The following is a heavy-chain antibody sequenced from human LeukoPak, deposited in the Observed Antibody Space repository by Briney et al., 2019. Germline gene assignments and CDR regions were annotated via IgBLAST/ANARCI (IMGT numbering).Heavy chain of an antibody. CDR2: IKQDGSEK. V-gene: IGHV3-7*01. J-gene: IGHJ3*02. CDR3: ARVQWELEAFDI. D-gene: IGHD1-26*01. CDR1: GFTFDDYA. Sequence: PGGSLRLSCAVSGFTFDDYAMHWVRQAPGKGLEWVANIKQDGSEKYYVDSVKGRFTISRDNAKNSLYLQMNSLRAEDTAVYYCARVQWELEAFDIWGQGTMVTVSS.